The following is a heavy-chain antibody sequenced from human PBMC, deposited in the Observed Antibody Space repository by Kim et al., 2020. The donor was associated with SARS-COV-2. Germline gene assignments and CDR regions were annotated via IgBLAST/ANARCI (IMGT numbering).Heavy chain of an antibody. CDR1: GYSFTSYW. J-gene: IGHJ6*02. Sequence: GESLKISCKGSGYSFTSYWISWVRQMPGKGLEWMGRIDPSDSYTNYSPSFQGHVTISADKSISTAYLQWSSLKASDTAMYYCARVVKQWYYYYGMDVWGQGTTVTVSS. CDR3: ARVVKQWYYYYGMDV. V-gene: IGHV5-10-1*01. CDR2: IDPSDSYT. D-gene: IGHD6-19*01.